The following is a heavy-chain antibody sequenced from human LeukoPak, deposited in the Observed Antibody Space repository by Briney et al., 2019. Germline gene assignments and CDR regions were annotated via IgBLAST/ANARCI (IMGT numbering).Heavy chain of an antibody. D-gene: IGHD2-15*01. CDR3: AKAVGYCSGGSCYVADY. J-gene: IGHJ4*02. Sequence: AGGSLRLSCAASGFTFSSYGMHWVRQAPGKGLEWVAVISYDGSNKYYADSVKGRFTISRDNSKNTLYLQMNSLRAEDTAVYYCAKAVGYCSGGSCYVADYWGQGTLVTVSS. CDR2: ISYDGSNK. CDR1: GFTFSSYG. V-gene: IGHV3-30*18.